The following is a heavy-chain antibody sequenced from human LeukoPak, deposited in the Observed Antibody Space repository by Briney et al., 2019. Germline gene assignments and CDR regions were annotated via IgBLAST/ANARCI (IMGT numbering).Heavy chain of an antibody. V-gene: IGHV4-59*08. CDR1: GGSISSYY. CDR2: IYYSGST. J-gene: IGHJ6*02. D-gene: IGHD5-18*01. Sequence: SETLSLTCTVSGGSISSYYWSWIRQPPGKGLEWIGYIYYSGSTNYNPSLKSRVTISVDTSKNQFSLKLSSVTAADTAVYYCARLADTAMVPRLDCYYYGMDVWGQGTTVTVSS. CDR3: ARLADTAMVPRLDCYYYGMDV.